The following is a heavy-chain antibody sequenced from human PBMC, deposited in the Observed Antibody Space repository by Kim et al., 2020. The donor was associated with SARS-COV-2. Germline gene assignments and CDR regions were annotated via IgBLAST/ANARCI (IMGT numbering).Heavy chain of an antibody. J-gene: IGHJ4*02. CDR3: ARMSGYDYYYFDY. CDR1: GDTFSS. Sequence: SVKVSCKGSGDTFSSWVRQAPGQGLEWMGGIIPIFGTSTYAQKFQGRVTITADESTNTVYLEVSRLRSEDTAVYYCARMSGYDYYYFDYWGQGTLVTVS. D-gene: IGHD5-12*01. V-gene: IGHV1-69*13. CDR2: IIPIFGTS.